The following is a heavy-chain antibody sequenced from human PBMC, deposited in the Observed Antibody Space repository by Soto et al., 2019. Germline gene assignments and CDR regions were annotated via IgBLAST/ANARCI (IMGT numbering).Heavy chain of an antibody. CDR1: GGSIGSYY. J-gene: IGHJ5*02. CDR2: IYYSGSM. Sequence: PSETLSLTCTVSGGSIGSYYWSWIRQPPGKGLEWIGYIYYSGSMNYNPSLKSRVIISDDTSKNQIFLRLSSVTAADTAVYYCARAYYDGSGYSLDPWGQGILVTVS. V-gene: IGHV4-59*01. CDR3: ARAYYDGSGYSLDP. D-gene: IGHD3-22*01.